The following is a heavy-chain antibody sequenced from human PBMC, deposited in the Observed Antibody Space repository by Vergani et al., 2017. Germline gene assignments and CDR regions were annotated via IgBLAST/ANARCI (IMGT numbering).Heavy chain of an antibody. D-gene: IGHD1-26*01. Sequence: EVQLVESGGGLVQPGRSLRLSCAASGFTFDDYAMHWVRQAPGKGLEWVSGISWNSGSIGYADSVKGRFTISRDNAKNSLYLQMNSLRAEDTALYYCAKDYYKSGGHLDCWGQGTLVTVSS. CDR1: GFTFDDYA. CDR2: ISWNSGSI. V-gene: IGHV3-9*01. CDR3: AKDYYKSGGHLDC. J-gene: IGHJ4*02.